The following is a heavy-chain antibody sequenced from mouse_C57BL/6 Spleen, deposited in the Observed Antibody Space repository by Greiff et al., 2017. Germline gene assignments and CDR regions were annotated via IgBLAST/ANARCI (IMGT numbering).Heavy chain of an antibody. CDR2: IYPGSGST. CDR1: GYTFTSYW. Sequence: QVQLKQPGAELVKPGASVKMSCKASGYTFTSYWITWVKQRPGQGLEWIGDIYPGSGSTNYNEKFKSKATLTVDTSSSTAYMQLSSLTSEDSAVYYCARVTYYYGSGYFDVWGTGTTVTVSS. CDR3: ARVTYYYGSGYFDV. J-gene: IGHJ1*03. D-gene: IGHD1-1*01. V-gene: IGHV1-55*01.